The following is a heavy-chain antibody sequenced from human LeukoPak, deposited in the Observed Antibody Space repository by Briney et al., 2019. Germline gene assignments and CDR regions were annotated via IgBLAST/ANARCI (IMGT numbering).Heavy chain of an antibody. D-gene: IGHD4-23*01. V-gene: IGHV3-7*03. CDR3: TRTVNSASDF. Sequence: PGGSLTLSCAASGFTVSSNSMSWVRQAPGKGLEWVATITQNGGVKYYVDSVKGRFTISRDNAKTSLFLQMNSLRIDDTAMYYCTRTVNSASDFWGQGTLVTVSS. J-gene: IGHJ4*02. CDR1: GFTVSSNS. CDR2: ITQNGGVK.